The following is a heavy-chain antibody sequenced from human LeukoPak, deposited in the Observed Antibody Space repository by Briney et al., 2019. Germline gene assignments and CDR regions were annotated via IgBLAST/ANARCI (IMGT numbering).Heavy chain of an antibody. D-gene: IGHD2-2*01. CDR2: INWNGGST. V-gene: IGHV3-20*01. Sequence: GGSLRLSCAASGFTFDDYGMSWVRQAPGKGLEWVSGINWNGGSTGYADSVKGRFTISRDNAKNSLYLQMNSLRAEDTALYHCARGICSSTSCPIDYWGQGTLVTVSS. J-gene: IGHJ4*02. CDR1: GFTFDDYG. CDR3: ARGICSSTSCPIDY.